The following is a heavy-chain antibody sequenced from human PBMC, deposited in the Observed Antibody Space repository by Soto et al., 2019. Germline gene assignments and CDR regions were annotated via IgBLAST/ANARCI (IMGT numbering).Heavy chain of an antibody. Sequence: GASVKVSCKASGYTFTSYAMHWVRQAPGQRLEWMGWINAGNGNTKYSQKFQGRVTITRDTSASTAYMELSSLRSEDTAVYYCARTPHYGDYAGNAFDIWGQGTMVTVSS. CDR2: INAGNGNT. D-gene: IGHD4-17*01. CDR1: GYTFTSYA. CDR3: ARTPHYGDYAGNAFDI. J-gene: IGHJ3*02. V-gene: IGHV1-3*01.